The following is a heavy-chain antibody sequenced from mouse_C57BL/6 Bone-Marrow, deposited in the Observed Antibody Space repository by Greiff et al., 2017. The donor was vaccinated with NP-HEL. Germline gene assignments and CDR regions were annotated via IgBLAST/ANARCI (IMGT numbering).Heavy chain of an antibody. J-gene: IGHJ3*01. CDR1: GYTFTSSW. Sequence: QVQLQQPGAELVKPGASVKMSCKASGYTFTSSWITWVKQRPGQGLEWIGDIYPGSGSTNYNEKFKSKATLTVDTSSSTAYMQLSSLTSEDSAVYYCARKVYDYDDAWFAYWGQGTLVTVSA. CDR3: ARKVYDYDDAWFAY. V-gene: IGHV1-55*01. D-gene: IGHD2-4*01. CDR2: IYPGSGST.